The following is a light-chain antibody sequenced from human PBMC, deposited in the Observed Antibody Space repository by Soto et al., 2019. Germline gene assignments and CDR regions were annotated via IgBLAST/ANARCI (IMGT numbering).Light chain of an antibody. CDR2: GAS. Sequence: EIVLTQSPGTLSLSPGERAALSCRASQSVRGRYLAWYQQRPGQAPRLLIYGASSRATGIPDRFTGSGSGTDFTLTISRLEPEDFAIYYCQQYGGVPYTFGQGTKLEIK. CDR1: QSVRGRY. J-gene: IGKJ2*01. CDR3: QQYGGVPYT. V-gene: IGKV3-20*01.